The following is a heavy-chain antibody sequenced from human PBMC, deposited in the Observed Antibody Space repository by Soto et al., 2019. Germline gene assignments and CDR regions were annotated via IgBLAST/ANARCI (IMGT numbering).Heavy chain of an antibody. Sequence: GGSLRLSCAASGFTFSGYSMNWVRQAPGKGLEWISSISSSSSYIYYADSVKGRFTISRDNAKNSLYLQMNSLRAEDTAVYYCLQTGKWKPVDIWGQGTMVTVPS. CDR3: LQTGKWKPVDI. V-gene: IGHV3-21*01. CDR2: ISSSSSYI. J-gene: IGHJ3*02. CDR1: GFTFSGYS. D-gene: IGHD1-26*01.